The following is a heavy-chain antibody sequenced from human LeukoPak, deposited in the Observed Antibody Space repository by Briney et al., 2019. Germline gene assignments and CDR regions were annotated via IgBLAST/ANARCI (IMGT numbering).Heavy chain of an antibody. CDR2: ISYDGSNK. V-gene: IGHV3-30-3*01. J-gene: IGHJ4*02. Sequence: GRSLRLSCAASGFTFSSYAMHWVRQAPGKGLEWVAVISYDGSNKYYADSVKGRFTISRDNSKNTLHLQMNSLRAEDTAVYYCARAGTAGGYFDYWGQGTLVTVSS. CDR1: GFTFSSYA. CDR3: ARAGTAGGYFDY. D-gene: IGHD1-1*01.